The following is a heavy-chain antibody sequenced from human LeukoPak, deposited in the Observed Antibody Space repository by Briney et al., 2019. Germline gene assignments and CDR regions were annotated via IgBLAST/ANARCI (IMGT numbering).Heavy chain of an antibody. V-gene: IGHV4-34*01. CDR1: GGSFSGYY. CDR3: ARGRRYYYGSGFYY. J-gene: IGHJ4*02. Sequence: PSETLSPTCAVSGGSFSGYYWTWIRQSPGKGLEWIGEIVHSETINYHPSLKSRVTMSVDTSKSQFSLNLTSVTAADTAVYYCARGRRYYYGSGFYYWGQGTLVTVSS. D-gene: IGHD3-10*01. CDR2: IVHSETI.